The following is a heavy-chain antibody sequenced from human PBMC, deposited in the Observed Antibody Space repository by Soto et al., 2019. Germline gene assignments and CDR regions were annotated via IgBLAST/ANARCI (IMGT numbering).Heavy chain of an antibody. CDR1: GGSISSGGYS. V-gene: IGHV4-30-2*01. Sequence: PSETLSLTCAVSGGSISSGGYSWSWIRQPPGKGLEWIGYIYHSGSTYYNPSLKSRVTISVDRSKNQFSLKLSSVTAADTAVYYCARARFAAMVNFDYWGQGTLVTVSS. CDR2: IYHSGST. D-gene: IGHD5-18*01. CDR3: ARARFAAMVNFDY. J-gene: IGHJ4*02.